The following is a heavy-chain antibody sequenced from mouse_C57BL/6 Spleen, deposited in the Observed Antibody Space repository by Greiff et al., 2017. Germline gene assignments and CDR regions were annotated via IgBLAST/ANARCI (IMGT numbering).Heavy chain of an antibody. CDR3: ARDTTNYFDY. D-gene: IGHD1-1*01. CDR1: GYTFTSYD. V-gene: IGHV1-85*01. CDR2: IYPRDGST. Sequence: VQRVESGPELVKPGASVKLSCKASGYTFTSYDINWVKQRPGQGLEWIGWIYPRDGSTKYNEKFKGKATLTVDTSSSTAYMELHSLTSEDSAVYFCARDTTNYFDYWGQGTTLTVSS. J-gene: IGHJ2*01.